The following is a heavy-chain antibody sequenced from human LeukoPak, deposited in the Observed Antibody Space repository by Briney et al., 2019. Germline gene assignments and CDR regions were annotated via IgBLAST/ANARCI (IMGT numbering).Heavy chain of an antibody. CDR1: GFTFSSYA. Sequence: PGGSLRLSCAASGFTFSSYAMSWVRQAPGKGLEWVSVIYSGGSTYYADSVKGRFTISRDNSKNTLYLQMNSLRAEDTAVYYCARGDDSSGYYLPYFDYWGQGTLVTVSS. CDR2: IYSGGST. J-gene: IGHJ4*02. V-gene: IGHV3-53*01. D-gene: IGHD3-22*01. CDR3: ARGDDSSGYYLPYFDY.